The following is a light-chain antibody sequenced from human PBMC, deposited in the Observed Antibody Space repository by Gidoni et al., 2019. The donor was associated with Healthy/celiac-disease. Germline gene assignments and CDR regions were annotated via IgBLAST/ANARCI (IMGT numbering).Light chain of an antibody. Sequence: EIVLTQSPGTLSLSPGESTTLSCRARQSVSSSYLAWYQQKPGQAPRLLIYGASSRATGIPDSFSGSGSGTDFTLTISRLEPEDFAVYYCQQYGSSPPITFXQXTRLEIK. V-gene: IGKV3-20*01. J-gene: IGKJ5*01. CDR2: GAS. CDR1: QSVSSSY. CDR3: QQYGSSPPIT.